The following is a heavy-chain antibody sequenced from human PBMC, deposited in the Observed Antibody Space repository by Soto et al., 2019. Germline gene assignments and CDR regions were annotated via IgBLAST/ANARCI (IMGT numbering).Heavy chain of an antibody. CDR3: ARRGERYFDYRHGVGWFDP. V-gene: IGHV1-69*02. D-gene: IGHD3-9*01. J-gene: IGHJ5*02. CDR1: GGTFSSYT. Sequence: QVQLVQSGAEVKKPGSSVKVSCKASGGTFSSYTISWVRQAPGQGLEWMGRIIPILGIANYAQKFQGRVTITADKSTSTAYMEMSSLRSEDTAVYYCARRGERYFDYRHGVGWFDPWGQGTLVTVSS. CDR2: IIPILGIA.